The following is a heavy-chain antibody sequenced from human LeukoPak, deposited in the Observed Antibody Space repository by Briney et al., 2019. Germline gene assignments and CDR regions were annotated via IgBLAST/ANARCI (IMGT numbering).Heavy chain of an antibody. V-gene: IGHV3-21*01. CDR1: GFTFSSYT. CDR3: AREIHLDY. CDR2: ISSSSYI. Sequence: GGSLRLSCAASGFTFSSYTMNWVRQAPGKGLEWVSSISSSSYIYYAGSVKGRFTISRDNAKNSLYLQMNSLRAEDTAVYYCAREIHLDYWGQGTLVTVSS. J-gene: IGHJ4*02.